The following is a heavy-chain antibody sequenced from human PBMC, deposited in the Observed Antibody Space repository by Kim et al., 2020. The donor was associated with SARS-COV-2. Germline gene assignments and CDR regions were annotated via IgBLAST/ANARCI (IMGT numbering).Heavy chain of an antibody. Sequence: ASVKVSCKASGYTFTSYAMNWVRQAPGQGLEWMGWINTNTGNPMYAQGFTGRFVFSLDTSVSTAYLQISSLKAEDTAVYYCARDPGSATIFGVVIISPTRDGMDVGGQGTTVTVSS. J-gene: IGHJ6*02. D-gene: IGHD3-3*01. V-gene: IGHV7-4-1*02. CDR3: ARDPGSATIFGVVIISPTRDGMDV. CDR1: GYTFTSYA. CDR2: INTNTGNP.